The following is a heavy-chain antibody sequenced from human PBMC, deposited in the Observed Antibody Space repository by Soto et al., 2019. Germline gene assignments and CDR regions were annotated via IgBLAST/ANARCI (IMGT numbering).Heavy chain of an antibody. V-gene: IGHV4-34*01. Sequence: PSETLSLTCGVYGGSFSGYYLSWIRQPPGKGLEWIGEVNHSGSTNYNPSLKSRVTISVDTSKNQFSLQLNSVTPEDTAVYYCARVPNPFRMKIGYEDAYDFWGQGTMVTVS. J-gene: IGHJ3*01. D-gene: IGHD5-12*01. CDR3: ARVPNPFRMKIGYEDAYDF. CDR1: GGSFSGYY. CDR2: VNHSGST.